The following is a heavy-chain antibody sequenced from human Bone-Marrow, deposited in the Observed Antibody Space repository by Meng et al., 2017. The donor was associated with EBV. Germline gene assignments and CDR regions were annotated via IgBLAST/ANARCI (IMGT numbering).Heavy chain of an antibody. CDR3: ARGGEWELLRNFQH. CDR1: GYTFTGYY. Sequence: QVQLVQSGAEVKKPGASVKVSCKASGYTFTGYYMHWVRQAPGQGLEWMGRINPNSGNTGYAQKFQGRVTMTRNTSISTAYMELSSLRSEDTAVYYCARGGEWELLRNFQHWGQGTLVTVSS. D-gene: IGHD1-26*01. V-gene: IGHV1-8*02. J-gene: IGHJ1*01. CDR2: INPNSGNT.